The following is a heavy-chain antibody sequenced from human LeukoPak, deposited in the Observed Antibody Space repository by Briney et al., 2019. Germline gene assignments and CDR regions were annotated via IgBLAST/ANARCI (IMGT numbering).Heavy chain of an antibody. CDR2: IYYSGST. D-gene: IGHD1-1*01. J-gene: IGHJ6*03. V-gene: IGHV4-61*01. Sequence: SETLSLTCTVSGGSISSSSYYWGWIRQPPGKGLEWIGYIYYSGSTNYNPSLKSRVTISVDTSKNQFSLKLSSVTAADTAVYYCARDTKDWNYYYYMDVWGKGTTVTISS. CDR3: ARDTKDWNYYYYMDV. CDR1: GGSISSSSYY.